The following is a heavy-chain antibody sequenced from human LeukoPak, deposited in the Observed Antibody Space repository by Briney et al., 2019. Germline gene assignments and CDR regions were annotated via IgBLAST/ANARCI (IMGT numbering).Heavy chain of an antibody. Sequence: SETLSLTCAVYGGSFSGYYWSWIRQPPGKGLEWIGEINHSGSTNYNPSFKSRVTISVDTSKNQFSLKLSSVTAADTAVYCCARRKKGGSSWVDYWGQGTLVTVSS. V-gene: IGHV4-34*01. J-gene: IGHJ4*02. CDR1: GGSFSGYY. CDR3: ARRKKGGSSWVDY. CDR2: INHSGST. D-gene: IGHD6-13*01.